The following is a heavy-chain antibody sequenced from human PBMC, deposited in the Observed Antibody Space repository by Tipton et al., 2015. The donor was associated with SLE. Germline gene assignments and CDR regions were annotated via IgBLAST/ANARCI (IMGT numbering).Heavy chain of an antibody. Sequence: TLSLTCAVSGYSISSGYYWGWFRQPPGKGLEWIGSIYHSGSTYYNPSLKSRVTISVDTSKNQFSLKLSSVTAADTAVYYCARDESSSWSRGAFDIWGQGTMVTVSS. CDR2: IYHSGST. J-gene: IGHJ3*02. D-gene: IGHD6-13*01. V-gene: IGHV4-38-2*02. CDR3: ARDESSSWSRGAFDI. CDR1: GYSISSGYY.